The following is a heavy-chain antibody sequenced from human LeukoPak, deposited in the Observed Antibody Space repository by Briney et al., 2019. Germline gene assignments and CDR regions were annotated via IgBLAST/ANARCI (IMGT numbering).Heavy chain of an antibody. V-gene: IGHV1-8*01. CDR2: MNPGTGNT. Sequence: AAVKVSFKSSGYTFHIYDINWVRQASGQGLEWMGWMNPGTGNTGYAPKFLGRVSMTRDTSISTAYIHLNNLTSADTAVYYCATGRFNPWGQGTQVIVSS. CDR1: GYTFHIYD. J-gene: IGHJ5*02. CDR3: ATGRFNP.